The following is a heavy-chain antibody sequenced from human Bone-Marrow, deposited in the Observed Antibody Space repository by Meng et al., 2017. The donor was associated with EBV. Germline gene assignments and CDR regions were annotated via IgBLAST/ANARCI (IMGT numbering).Heavy chain of an antibody. J-gene: IGHJ4*02. D-gene: IGHD1-14*01. V-gene: IGHV3-74*01. CDR2: TNENGAIT. CDR3: SRDLAGSDDY. CDR1: GFSFRSYW. Sequence: EVQLVESXXALVQXGGSLRLSCAASGFSFRSYWMHWVRQVPGKGLVWVARTNENGAITNYADSVKGRFTISRDNAKNTLYLQMNSLRAEDTAVYYCSRDLAGSDDYWGQGTLVTVSS.